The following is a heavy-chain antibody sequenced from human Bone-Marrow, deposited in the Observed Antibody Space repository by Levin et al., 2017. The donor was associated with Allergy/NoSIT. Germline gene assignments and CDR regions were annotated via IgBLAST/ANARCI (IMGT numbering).Heavy chain of an antibody. CDR1: GFTFSSYA. CDR3: ARDRDYRGEYFYHYAMDV. V-gene: IGHV3-30-3*01. CDR2: ISYDRNNK. D-gene: IGHD4-11*01. Sequence: TGGSLRLSCAASGFTFSSYAMHWVRQAPGKGLEWVALISYDRNNKYYADSVRGRFTISRDNSKNTLFLQMNSLRGGDTAVYYCARDRDYRGEYFYHYAMDVWGQGTTVTVSS. J-gene: IGHJ6*02.